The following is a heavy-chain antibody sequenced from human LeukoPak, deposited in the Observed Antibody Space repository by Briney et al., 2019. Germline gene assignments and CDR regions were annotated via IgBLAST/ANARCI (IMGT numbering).Heavy chain of an antibody. CDR1: GXTVSNIY. J-gene: IGHJ4*02. V-gene: IGHV3-53*01. Sequence: QTGGSLRLSCAASGXTVSNIYMNWVRQAPGKGLEWVSVIYNNDNAYYTDSVRGRFTISRDNSKNTLYLQMNSLRAEDTAVYYCAKTDNWNDDYFDYWGQGTLVTVSS. CDR3: AKTDNWNDDYFDY. D-gene: IGHD1-1*01. CDR2: IYNNDNA.